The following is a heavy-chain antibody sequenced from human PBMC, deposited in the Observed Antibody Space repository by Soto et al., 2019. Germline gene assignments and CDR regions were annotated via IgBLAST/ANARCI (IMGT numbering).Heavy chain of an antibody. V-gene: IGHV3-11*01. CDR3: ARRWWPGVPAAIIDY. CDR1: GFTFSDYY. Sequence: PVGSLRLSCAASGFTFSDYYMSWIRQAPGKGLEWVSYISSSGSTIYYADSVKGRFTISRDNAKNSLYLQMNSLRAEDTAVYYCARRWWPGVPAAIIDYWGQGTLVTVSS. CDR2: ISSSGSTI. J-gene: IGHJ4*02. D-gene: IGHD2-2*01.